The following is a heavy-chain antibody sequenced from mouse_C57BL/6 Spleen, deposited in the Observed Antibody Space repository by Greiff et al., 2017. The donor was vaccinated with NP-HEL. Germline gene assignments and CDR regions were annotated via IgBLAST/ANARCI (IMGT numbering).Heavy chain of an antibody. Sequence: VQLQQPGAELVKPGASVKLSCKASGYTFTSYWMHWVKQRPGQGLEWIGMIHPNSGSTNYNEKFKSKATLTVDKSSSTAYMQLSSLTSEDAAVYYGARGGLGLDYAMDYWGQGTSVTVSS. CDR1: GYTFTSYW. CDR3: ARGGLGLDYAMDY. D-gene: IGHD4-1*01. J-gene: IGHJ4*01. V-gene: IGHV1-64*01. CDR2: IHPNSGST.